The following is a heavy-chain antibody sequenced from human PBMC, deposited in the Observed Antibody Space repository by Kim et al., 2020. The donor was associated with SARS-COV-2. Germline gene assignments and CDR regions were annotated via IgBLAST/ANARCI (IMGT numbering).Heavy chain of an antibody. D-gene: IGHD1-26*01. CDR1: GYSFTSYW. CDR2: IYPGDSDT. Sequence: GESLQISCKGSGYSFTSYWIGWVRQMPGKGLEWMGIIYPGDSDTRYSPSFQGQVTISADKSISTAYLQWSSLKASDTAMYYCARPLISGTDAFDIWGQGTMVTVSS. V-gene: IGHV5-51*01. J-gene: IGHJ3*02. CDR3: ARPLISGTDAFDI.